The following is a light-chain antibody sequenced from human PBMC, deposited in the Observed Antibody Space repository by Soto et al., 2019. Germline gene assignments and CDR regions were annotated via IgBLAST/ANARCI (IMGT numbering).Light chain of an antibody. CDR3: HQYHNFPRT. CDR2: KAS. Sequence: DIQLTQSPSTLSAYVGDRVTITCRASQSINGWLAWYQQKPGQAPNLLIYKASTLESGVPSRFSGSGSGTEFTLTVSSLQPDDFATYYCHQYHNFPRTFGQGTKVEI. J-gene: IGKJ1*01. V-gene: IGKV1-5*03. CDR1: QSINGW.